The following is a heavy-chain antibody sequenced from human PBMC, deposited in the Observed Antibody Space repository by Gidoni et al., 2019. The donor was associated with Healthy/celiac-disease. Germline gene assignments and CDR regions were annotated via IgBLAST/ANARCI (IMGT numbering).Heavy chain of an antibody. CDR1: GYSFTSYW. CDR2: IYPGDYDT. J-gene: IGHJ6*02. Sequence: EVQLVQSGAEVKKPGESLKISCKGSGYSFTSYWIGWVRQMPGKGLEWMGIIYPGDYDTRYSPSFQGQVTISADKSISTACLQWSSLKASDTAMYYCARQGFYDYGDRYYYYGMDVWGQGTTVTVSS. D-gene: IGHD4-17*01. CDR3: ARQGFYDYGDRYYYYGMDV. V-gene: IGHV5-51*01.